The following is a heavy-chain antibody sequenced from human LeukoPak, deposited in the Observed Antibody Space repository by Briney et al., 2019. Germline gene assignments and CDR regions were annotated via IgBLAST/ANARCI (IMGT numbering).Heavy chain of an antibody. J-gene: IGHJ4*02. CDR1: GFTFSSYA. D-gene: IGHD3-10*01. V-gene: IGHV3-23*01. CDR3: AKDILVYGSGILGV. CDR2: ISGSGGST. Sequence: PGGSLRLSCAASGFTFSSYAMSWVRQAPGKGLEWVSAISGSGGSTYYADSVKGRFTISKDYSKNRVYLLVNSLRAEDTAIYFCAKDILVYGSGILGVWGQGTLVTISS.